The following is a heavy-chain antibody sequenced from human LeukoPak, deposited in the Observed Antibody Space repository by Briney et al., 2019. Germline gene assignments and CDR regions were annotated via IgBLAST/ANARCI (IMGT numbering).Heavy chain of an antibody. J-gene: IGHJ4*02. CDR1: GFTFSNFV. CDR2: ISDNGGTI. CDR3: AKDRPIRWGKGFDS. Sequence: GGSLRLSCTASGFTFSNFVMSWVRQAPGKGLEWVSSISDNGGTIYHTDSVKGRFATSRDNSKKTLYLQMNSLRAEDTAIYYCAKDRPIRWGKGFDSWGQGTLVTVSS. V-gene: IGHV3-23*01. D-gene: IGHD5-24*01.